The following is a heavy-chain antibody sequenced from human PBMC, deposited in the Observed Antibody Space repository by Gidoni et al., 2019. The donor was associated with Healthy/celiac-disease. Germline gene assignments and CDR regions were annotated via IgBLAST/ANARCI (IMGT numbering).Heavy chain of an antibody. V-gene: IGHV1-24*01. Sequence: QVQLVQSGAEVKKPGASVKVSCKDSGYTLTELSMHWVRQAPGKGLEWLGGFDPEDGETIYAQKFQGRLTMTEDTSTDTAYMELSSLRSEDPAVYYCATVIVGATVYYSYGMDVWGQGTTVTVSS. D-gene: IGHD1-26*01. CDR3: ATVIVGATVYYSYGMDV. CDR2: FDPEDGET. CDR1: GYTLTELS. J-gene: IGHJ6*02.